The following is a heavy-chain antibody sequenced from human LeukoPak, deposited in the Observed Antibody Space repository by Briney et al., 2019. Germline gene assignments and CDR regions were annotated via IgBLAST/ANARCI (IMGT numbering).Heavy chain of an antibody. CDR1: VFTFSDYY. D-gene: IGHD4-17*01. CDR2: ISSSGSTI. Sequence: GGSLRLSCAASVFTFSDYYMSWIRQAPGKGLEWVSYISSSGSTIYYADSVKGRFTISRDNAKNSLYLQMNSLRAEDTAVYYCARDLLTTVTTGMDVWGKGTTVTVSS. J-gene: IGHJ6*04. CDR3: ARDLLTTVTTGMDV. V-gene: IGHV3-11*04.